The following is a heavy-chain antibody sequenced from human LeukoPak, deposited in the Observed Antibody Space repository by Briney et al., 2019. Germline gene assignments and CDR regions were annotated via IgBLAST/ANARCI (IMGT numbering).Heavy chain of an antibody. CDR3: ARGRMAVAGSYEY. V-gene: IGHV3-7*05. CDR1: GFTFSSYE. CDR2: IKPDGSEK. J-gene: IGHJ4*02. D-gene: IGHD6-19*01. Sequence: PGGSLRLSCAASGFTFSSYEMNWVRQAPGKGLECVANIKPDGSEKYYVESVEGRFTISRDNAKNSLFLEMNSLRAEDTAVYYCARGRMAVAGSYEYWGQGTLVTVSS.